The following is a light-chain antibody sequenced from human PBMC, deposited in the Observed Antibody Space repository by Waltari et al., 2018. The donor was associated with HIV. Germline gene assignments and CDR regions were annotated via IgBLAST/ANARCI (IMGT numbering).Light chain of an antibody. CDR3: AAWDDSLDAWV. CDR2: SDN. V-gene: IGLV1-44*01. CDR1: SSTIGSQS. J-gene: IGLJ3*02. Sequence: QSVLTQPPSASGTPGKRVPIPRSGSSSTIGSQSVNWFQQVPGTAPKLLMYSDNQRPSGVPDRFSGSKSGTSASLAISGLQSEDEADYYCAAWDDSLDAWVFGGGTRLTVL.